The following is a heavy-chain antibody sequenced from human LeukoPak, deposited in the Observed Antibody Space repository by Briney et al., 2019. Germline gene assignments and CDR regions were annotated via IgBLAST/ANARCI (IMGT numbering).Heavy chain of an antibody. V-gene: IGHV4-34*01. CDR3: ARGGICSGGSCYAWGFDP. Sequence: SETLSLTCAVYGGSFSGYYWSWIRQPPGKGLEWIGEINHSGSTNYNPSLKSRVTISVDTSKNQFSLKLSSVTAADTAVYYCARGGICSGGSCYAWGFDPWGQGTLVTVSS. D-gene: IGHD2-15*01. CDR1: GGSFSGYY. CDR2: INHSGST. J-gene: IGHJ5*02.